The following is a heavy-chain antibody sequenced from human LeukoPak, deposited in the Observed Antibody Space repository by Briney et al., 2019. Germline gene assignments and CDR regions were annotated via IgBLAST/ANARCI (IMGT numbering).Heavy chain of an antibody. Sequence: GESLRLSWAASGCTFSSDAMSWVRQAPGKGLEWVSTISGSGGTTYYTDSVKGRFTISRDNSKNSLYLQMDTLRSEDTAFYYCVKDLSYESSGYVFEYWGQGALVTVSS. D-gene: IGHD3-22*01. J-gene: IGHJ4*02. CDR1: GCTFSSDA. CDR3: VKDLSYESSGYVFEY. V-gene: IGHV3-23*01. CDR2: ISGSGGTT.